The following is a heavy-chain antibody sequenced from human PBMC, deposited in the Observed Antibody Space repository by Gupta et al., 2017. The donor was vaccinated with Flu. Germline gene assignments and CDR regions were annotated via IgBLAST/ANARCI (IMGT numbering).Heavy chain of an antibody. CDR2: IYPGDSDT. Sequence: SYWIAWVRQMPGKGLESMGMIYPGDSDTRYSPSFQGQVTISADKSIRTAYLEWSRLKASDTAIYYCARPGLGGGYMDVWGKGTTVIVSS. CDR3: ARPGLGGGYMDV. CDR1: SYW. D-gene: IGHD3-16*01. V-gene: IGHV5-51*01. J-gene: IGHJ6*03.